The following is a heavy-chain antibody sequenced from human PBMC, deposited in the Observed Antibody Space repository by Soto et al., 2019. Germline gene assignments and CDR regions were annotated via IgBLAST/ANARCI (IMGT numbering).Heavy chain of an antibody. CDR3: ARDLPMVVAVDPYYFDY. D-gene: IGHD2-15*01. CDR1: GFTFSSYS. CDR2: ISSSSSTI. Sequence: LRLSCAASGFTFSSYSMNWVRQAPGKGLEWVSYISSSSSTIYYADSVKGRFTISRDNAKNSLYLQMNSLRAEDTAVYYCARDLPMVVAVDPYYFDYWGQGTLVTVSS. V-gene: IGHV3-48*01. J-gene: IGHJ4*02.